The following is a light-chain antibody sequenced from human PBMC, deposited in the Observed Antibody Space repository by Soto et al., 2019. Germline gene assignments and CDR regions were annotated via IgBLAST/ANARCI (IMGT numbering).Light chain of an antibody. CDR2: EVS. J-gene: IGLJ1*01. CDR1: SSDVGGYNY. V-gene: IGLV2-14*03. Sequence: VLTQPASVSGSPGQSITISCTGTSSDVGGYNYVSWYQQHPGKAPKLMIYEVSNRPSGVSHRFSGSKSGNTASLTISGLQAEDEADYYCSSYASSSTSFGTGTKLTVL. CDR3: SSYASSSTS.